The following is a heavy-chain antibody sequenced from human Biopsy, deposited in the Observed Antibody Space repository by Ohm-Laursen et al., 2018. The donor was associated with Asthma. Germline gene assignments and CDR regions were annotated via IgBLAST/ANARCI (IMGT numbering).Heavy chain of an antibody. D-gene: IGHD3-10*01. CDR1: GYTFNSAG. Sequence: GSSVKVSCKTSGYTFNSAGITWVRQAPGQGLEWMGWISVYNGNTKVAQKLQDRVTVITDTSTSTAYMELRSLRSGDTAVYFCARAVDYSHYYGIDVWGQGTTVTVS. J-gene: IGHJ6*02. CDR3: ARAVDYSHYYGIDV. CDR2: ISVYNGNT. V-gene: IGHV1-18*01.